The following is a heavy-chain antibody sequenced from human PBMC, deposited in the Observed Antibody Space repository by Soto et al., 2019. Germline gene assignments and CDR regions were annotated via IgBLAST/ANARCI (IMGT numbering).Heavy chain of an antibody. CDR3: ASVARPSGSYYPPYYYYGMDV. CDR1: GFTFSDYY. Sequence: PVGSLRLSCAASGFTFSDYYMSWIRQAPGKGLEWVSYISSSGCTIYYADSVKGRFTISRDNAKNSLYLQMNSLRAEDTAVYYCASVARPSGSYYPPYYYYGMDVWGQGTTVTVSS. D-gene: IGHD3-10*01. CDR2: ISSSGCTI. V-gene: IGHV3-11*01. J-gene: IGHJ6*02.